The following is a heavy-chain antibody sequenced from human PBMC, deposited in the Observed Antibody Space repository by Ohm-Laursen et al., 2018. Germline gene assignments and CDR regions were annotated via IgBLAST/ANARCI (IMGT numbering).Heavy chain of an antibody. CDR1: GGSINTGDYY. CDR2: IYNTGCT. D-gene: IGHD2-15*01. V-gene: IGHV4-30-4*02. Sequence: SDTLSLTCSVSGGSINTGDYYWNITRHRPGKGLGWIGDIYNTGCTNSIPSLKSRLSISTALSRSQLTLKLNSMTAADTAMYFCARATLDCSGGNCRTDAFDLWGPGTMVTVSS. J-gene: IGHJ3*01. CDR3: ARATLDCSGGNCRTDAFDL.